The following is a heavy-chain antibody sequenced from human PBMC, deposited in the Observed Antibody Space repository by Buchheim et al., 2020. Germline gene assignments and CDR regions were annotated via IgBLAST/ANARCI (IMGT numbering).Heavy chain of an antibody. V-gene: IGHV3-74*01. J-gene: IGHJ5*02. CDR3: ATVCGGSSGKDWFDP. Sequence: EVHLVESGGELVQPGGSLRLSCAASGFTFSSYWMHWVRQAPGKGLVWVSRINSDGSSTSYADSVKGRFTISRDNAKNTLYLQMNSLRAEDTAVYYCATVCGGSSGKDWFDPWGQGTL. CDR1: GFTFSSYW. D-gene: IGHD2-15*01. CDR2: INSDGSST.